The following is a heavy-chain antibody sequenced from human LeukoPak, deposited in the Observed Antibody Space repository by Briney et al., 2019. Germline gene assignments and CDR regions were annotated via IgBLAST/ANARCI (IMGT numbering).Heavy chain of an antibody. CDR1: GGSISSYY. CDR3: ARGVIQYSYGYQHYFDY. Sequence: PSETLSLTCTVSGGSISSYYWSCIRQPPGKGLEWIGYIYYSGSTNYNPSLKSRVTISVDTSKNQFSLKLSSVTAADTAVYYCARGVIQYSYGYQHYFDYWGQGTQVTVSS. CDR2: IYYSGST. V-gene: IGHV4-59*01. J-gene: IGHJ4*02. D-gene: IGHD5-18*01.